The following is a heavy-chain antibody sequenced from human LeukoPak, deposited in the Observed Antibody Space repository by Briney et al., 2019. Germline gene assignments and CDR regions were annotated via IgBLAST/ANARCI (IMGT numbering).Heavy chain of an antibody. CDR3: ARSLAYAYWGGDCQGAFDI. Sequence: SETLSLTCTVSGGSISSSSYYWGWIRQPPGKGLEWLGSIYYSGSPYYNPSLKSRVTISVDTSKSRFSLKLSSVTAADTAVYYCARSLAYAYWGGDCQGAFDIWGQGTMVTVSS. CDR1: GGSISSSSYY. CDR2: IYYSGSP. V-gene: IGHV4-39*07. D-gene: IGHD2-21*02. J-gene: IGHJ3*02.